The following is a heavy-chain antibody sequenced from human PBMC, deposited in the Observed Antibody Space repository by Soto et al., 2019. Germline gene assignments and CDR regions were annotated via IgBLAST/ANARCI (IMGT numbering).Heavy chain of an antibody. Sequence: GGSLRLSCAASGFTFSSYGMHWVRQAPGKGLEWVAVISYDGSNKYYADSVKGRFTISRDNSKNTLYLQMNSLRAEDTAVYYCAKDRYSRSAPNAYWGQGTQVTVSS. D-gene: IGHD1-20*01. CDR1: GFTFSSYG. V-gene: IGHV3-30*18. CDR2: ISYDGSNK. J-gene: IGHJ4*02. CDR3: AKDRYSRSAPNAY.